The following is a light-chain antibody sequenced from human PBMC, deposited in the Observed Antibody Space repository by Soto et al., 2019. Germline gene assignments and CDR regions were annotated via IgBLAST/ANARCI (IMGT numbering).Light chain of an antibody. CDR3: QKYNTAPYT. J-gene: IGKJ5*01. CDR1: QGFTNY. Sequence: DFQMTQSPSSLSASVGGTVTLTCRASQGFTNYLAWYQQKPGKAPKLLIYAASTLQSGVPPRFSGSGSGTHFTLTISSLQPEDAATYYCQKYNTAPYTFGQGTRLEIK. V-gene: IGKV1-27*01. CDR2: AAS.